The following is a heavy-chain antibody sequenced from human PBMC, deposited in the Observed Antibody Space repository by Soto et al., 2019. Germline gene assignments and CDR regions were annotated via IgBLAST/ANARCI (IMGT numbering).Heavy chain of an antibody. Sequence: EVQLLESGGGLVQPGGSLRLSCAPSGFIFSRYAMTWVRQAPGRGLDWVSTITDSGHKTYYADSVKGRFTISRDNSKNTLFLQMNSLRAEDTAIYYCATLQVFGVMTAYVMDVWGQGTTVTVSS. CDR1: GFIFSRYA. CDR2: ITDSGHKT. D-gene: IGHD3-3*01. V-gene: IGHV3-23*01. J-gene: IGHJ6*02. CDR3: ATLQVFGVMTAYVMDV.